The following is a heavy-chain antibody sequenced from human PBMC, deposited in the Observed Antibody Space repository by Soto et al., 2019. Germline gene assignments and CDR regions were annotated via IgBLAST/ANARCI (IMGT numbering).Heavy chain of an antibody. CDR1: GFTFSNAW. D-gene: IGHD2-2*01. V-gene: IGHV3-15*01. CDR3: TTCAWYCSSTSWEN. Sequence: GGSLRLSCAASGFTFSNAWMSWVRQAPGKGLEWVGRIKSKTDGGTTDYAAPVKGRFTISRDDSKNTLYLQMNSLKTEDTAVYYCTTCAWYCSSTSWENWGQGTLVTVSS. J-gene: IGHJ4*02. CDR2: IKSKTDGGTT.